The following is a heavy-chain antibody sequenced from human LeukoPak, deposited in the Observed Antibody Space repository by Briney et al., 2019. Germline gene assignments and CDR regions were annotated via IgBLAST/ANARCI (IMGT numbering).Heavy chain of an antibody. CDR3: ARLYQGKRPPDY. J-gene: IGHJ4*02. D-gene: IGHD2-8*01. V-gene: IGHV4-38-2*02. CDR2: IFHSGST. CDR1: GYSISSIHC. Sequence: PSETLSLTCTVSGYSISSIHCWGWIRQPPGKGLEWIGSIFHSGSTYYNPSLKSRVTMSVDMSKNQLSLSLRSVTAADTAVYYCARLYQGKRPPDYWGQGTLVTVSS.